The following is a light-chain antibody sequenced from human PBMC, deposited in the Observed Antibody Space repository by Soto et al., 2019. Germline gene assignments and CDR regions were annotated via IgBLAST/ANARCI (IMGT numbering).Light chain of an antibody. CDR2: SNN. Sequence: QSVLTQPPSASGTPGQRVTISCSGRSANIGNNYVCWNQQLPGTAPKLLIYSNNQRPSGVPDRFPGSKSGTSASLAISGLRSEDEADYYCVSWDDSLSGLVFGTGTKVTVL. CDR1: SANIGNNY. CDR3: VSWDDSLSGLV. V-gene: IGLV1-47*02. J-gene: IGLJ1*01.